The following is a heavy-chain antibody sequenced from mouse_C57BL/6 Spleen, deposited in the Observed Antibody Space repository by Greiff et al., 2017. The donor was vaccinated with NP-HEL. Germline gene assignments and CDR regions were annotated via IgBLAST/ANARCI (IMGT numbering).Heavy chain of an antibody. D-gene: IGHD2-4*01. CDR1: GFTFSSYA. CDR2: ISSGGDYI. Sequence: DVQLVESGEGLVKPGGSLKLSCAASGFTFSSYAMSWVRQTPEKRLEWVAYISSGGDYIYYADTVKGRFTISRDNARNTLYLQMSSLKSEDTAMYYCTRDSYDYRFAYWGQGTLVTVSA. V-gene: IGHV5-9-1*02. CDR3: TRDSYDYRFAY. J-gene: IGHJ3*01.